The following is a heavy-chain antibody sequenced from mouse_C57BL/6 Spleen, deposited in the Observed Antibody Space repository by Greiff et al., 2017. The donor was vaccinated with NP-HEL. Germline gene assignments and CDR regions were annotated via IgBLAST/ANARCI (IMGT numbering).Heavy chain of an antibody. J-gene: IGHJ2*01. CDR2: IWRGGST. CDR3: AKMEDGYDEGYYFDY. Sequence: VQGVESGPGLVQPSQSLSITCTVSGFSLTSYGVHWVRQSPGKGLEWLGVIWRGGSTDYNAAFMSRLSITKDNSKSQVLVKMNSLQADDTAIYYCAKMEDGYDEGYYFDYWGQGTTLTVSS. CDR1: GFSLTSYG. V-gene: IGHV2-5*01. D-gene: IGHD2-2*01.